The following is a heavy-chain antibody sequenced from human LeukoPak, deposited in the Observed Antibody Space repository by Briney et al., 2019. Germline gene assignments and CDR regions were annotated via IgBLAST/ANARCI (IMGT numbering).Heavy chain of an antibody. CDR1: GGSISNYY. Sequence: PSETLSLTCTVSGGSISNYYWSWIRQPPGMGLEWIGYIYYSGSTNYNPSLKSRLTISVDTSKNQFSPKLSSVTAADTAVYYCARFDYYVYFDLWGRGTLVTVSS. J-gene: IGHJ2*01. D-gene: IGHD3-16*01. V-gene: IGHV4-59*01. CDR2: IYYSGST. CDR3: ARFDYYVYFDL.